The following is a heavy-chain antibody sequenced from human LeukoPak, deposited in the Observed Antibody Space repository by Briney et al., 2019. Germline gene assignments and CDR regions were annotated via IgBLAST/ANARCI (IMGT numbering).Heavy chain of an antibody. Sequence: SETLSLTCTVSGGSISSYYWSWIRQPAGKGLEWIGRIYTTGSTNYNPSLKSPVTMSVDTSKNQFSLNLSSVTAADTAVYYCARGVLATVTNWFDPWGQGTLVTVSS. J-gene: IGHJ5*02. CDR2: IYTTGST. V-gene: IGHV4-4*07. CDR1: GGSISSYY. D-gene: IGHD4-17*01. CDR3: ARGVLATVTNWFDP.